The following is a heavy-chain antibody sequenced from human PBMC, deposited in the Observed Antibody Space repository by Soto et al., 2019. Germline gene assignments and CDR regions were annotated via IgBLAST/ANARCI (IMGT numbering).Heavy chain of an antibody. J-gene: IGHJ4*02. CDR1: GFTFSSYA. CDR2: ISGSGGST. V-gene: IGHV3-23*01. Sequence: GSLRLSCAASGFTFSSYAMSWVRQAPGKGLEWVSAISGSGGSTYYADSVKGRFTISRDNSKNTLYLQMNSLRAEDTAVYYCAKDPLVATIRYYFDYWGQGTLVTVSS. D-gene: IGHD5-12*01. CDR3: AKDPLVATIRYYFDY.